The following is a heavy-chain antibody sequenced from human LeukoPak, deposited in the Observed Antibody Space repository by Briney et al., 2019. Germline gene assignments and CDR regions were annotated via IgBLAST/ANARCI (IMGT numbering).Heavy chain of an antibody. Sequence: PSASVKVSCETSGYSFTDYYMHWVRQAPGQGLEWMGWINPNSGGTSSAHQGRVTMTRDTSITTVYMEVSWLTSDDTAIYYCARADRLHGGPYLIGPWGQGTLVTVSS. D-gene: IGHD2-21*01. CDR1: GYSFTDYY. CDR3: ARADRLHGGPYLIGP. CDR2: INPNSGGT. V-gene: IGHV1-2*02. J-gene: IGHJ5*02.